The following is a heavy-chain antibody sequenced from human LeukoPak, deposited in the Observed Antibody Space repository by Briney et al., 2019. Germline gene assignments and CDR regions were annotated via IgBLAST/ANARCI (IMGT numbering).Heavy chain of an antibody. CDR3: ATLGDYCSGGSCPNRGY. D-gene: IGHD2-15*01. CDR2: IRSEADSFAT. J-gene: IGHJ4*02. Sequence: GGSLKLSCAASGFTFSGSAMHWVRQASGRGLEWVGRIRSEADSFATAYAASVKGRFTISRDDSKNAAYLQMNSLKTEDTAVYYCATLGDYCSGGSCPNRGYWGQGTLVTVSS. V-gene: IGHV3-73*01. CDR1: GFTFSGSA.